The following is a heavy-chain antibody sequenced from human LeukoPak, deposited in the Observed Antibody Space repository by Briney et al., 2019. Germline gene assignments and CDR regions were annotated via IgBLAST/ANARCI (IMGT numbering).Heavy chain of an antibody. D-gene: IGHD3-16*01. V-gene: IGHV3-7*01. CDR1: GFTFSSYE. Sequence: GGSLRLSCAASGFTFSSYEMNWVRQAPGKGLEWVANIKQDGSEKYYVDSVKGRFTISRDNAKNSLYLQMNSLRAEDTAVYYCVGHSDYWGQGTLVTVSS. CDR3: VGHSDY. J-gene: IGHJ4*02. CDR2: IKQDGSEK.